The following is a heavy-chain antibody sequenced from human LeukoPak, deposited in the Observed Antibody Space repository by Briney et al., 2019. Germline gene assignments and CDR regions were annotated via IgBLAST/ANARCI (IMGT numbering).Heavy chain of an antibody. Sequence: GRSLRLSCAASGFTFSSYAMAWVRQAPGKGLEWVSATSGSGGRTYYADSVKGRFTISRDNSKNTLYLQMNSLRAEDTAVYYCAKDLYGYYFDYWGQGTLVTVSS. CDR3: AKDLYGYYFDY. CDR2: TSGSGGRT. V-gene: IGHV3-23*01. D-gene: IGHD4-17*01. CDR1: GFTFSSYA. J-gene: IGHJ4*02.